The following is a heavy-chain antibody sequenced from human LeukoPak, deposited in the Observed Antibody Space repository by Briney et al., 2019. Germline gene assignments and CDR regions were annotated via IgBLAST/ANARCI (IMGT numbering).Heavy chain of an antibody. D-gene: IGHD1-1*01. V-gene: IGHV3-23*01. CDR1: GFTFSSYA. Sequence: PGGSLRLSCVASGFTFSSYAMSWVRQAPGKGPEWVSFIGSGGDTNYADSVKGRFTISRDNSKNTLYLQMGSLRAEDTALYYCARSLKWNLVGFDYWGQGTLVSVSS. CDR2: IGSGGDT. J-gene: IGHJ4*02. CDR3: ARSLKWNLVGFDY.